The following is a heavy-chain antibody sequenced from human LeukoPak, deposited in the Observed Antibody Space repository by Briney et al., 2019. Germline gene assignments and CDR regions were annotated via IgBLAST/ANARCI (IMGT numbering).Heavy chain of an antibody. Sequence: GGSLRLSCAASGFTFTSYAMNWVRQAPGKGLEWVSTISGSGGSTYYADSVKGRFTISRDNAKDSLYLQMNSLREEHTAVYYCERHASNYYDSSGYYPYCDYWGQGTLVTVSS. CDR1: GFTFTSYA. J-gene: IGHJ4*02. V-gene: IGHV3-23*01. CDR2: ISGSGGST. CDR3: ERHASNYYDSSGYYPYCDY. D-gene: IGHD3-22*01.